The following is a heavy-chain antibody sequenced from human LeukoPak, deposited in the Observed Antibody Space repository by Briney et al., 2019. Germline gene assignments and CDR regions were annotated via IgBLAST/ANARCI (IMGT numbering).Heavy chain of an antibody. Sequence: SQTLSLTCAISGDSVSSNSAAWNWIRQSPSRGPEWLGRTYYRSEWYNDYTVSVKSRITINPDTSKNQFSLQLNSVTPEDTAVYYCAREYFYDSSGYQDVFDIWGQGTMVTVSS. V-gene: IGHV6-1*01. J-gene: IGHJ3*02. CDR3: AREYFYDSSGYQDVFDI. CDR2: TYYRSEWYN. CDR1: GDSVSSNSAA. D-gene: IGHD3-22*01.